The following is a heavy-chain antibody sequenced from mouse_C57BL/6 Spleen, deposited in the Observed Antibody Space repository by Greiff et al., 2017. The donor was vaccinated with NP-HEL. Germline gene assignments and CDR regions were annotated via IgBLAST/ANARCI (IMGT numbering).Heavy chain of an antibody. Sequence: EVMLVESGGGLVQPGGSLKLSCAASGFTFSDYYMYWVRQTPEKRLEWVAYISNGGGSTYYPDTVKGRFTISRDNAKNTLYLQMSRLKSEDTAMYYCARHAYDGYGDYYAMDYWGQGTSVTVSS. J-gene: IGHJ4*01. CDR2: ISNGGGST. D-gene: IGHD2-3*01. CDR1: GFTFSDYY. V-gene: IGHV5-12*01. CDR3: ARHAYDGYGDYYAMDY.